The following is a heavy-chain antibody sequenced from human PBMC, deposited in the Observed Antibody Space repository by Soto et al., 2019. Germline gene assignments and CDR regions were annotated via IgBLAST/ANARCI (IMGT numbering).Heavy chain of an antibody. D-gene: IGHD5-18*01. CDR3: ARDSPSRRDTPADY. CDR1: GYCFSEYD. J-gene: IGHJ4*02. CDR2: MNPDSGKT. V-gene: IGHV1-8*01. Sequence: QVQLVQSGAEVKKPGASVKVSCKTSGYCFSEYDINWMRQASGQGLEWMGWMNPDSGKTGYYQKFQGRLTMTGDASRSTDCMERSSLTSDDTAMYYCARDSPSRRDTPADYWGQGTLVTVSS.